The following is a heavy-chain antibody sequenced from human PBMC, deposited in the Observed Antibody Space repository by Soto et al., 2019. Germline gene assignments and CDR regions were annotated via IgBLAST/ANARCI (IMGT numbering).Heavy chain of an antibody. CDR1: GFTFSSYA. CDR2: ISGSGGST. J-gene: IGHJ6*02. CDR3: AKATNRATGYYYGMDV. Sequence: PGGSLRLSCAASGFTFSSYAMSWVRQAPGKGLEWVSAISGSGGSTYYADSVKGRFTISRDNSKNTLYLQMNSLRAEDTAVYYCAKATNRATGYYYGMDVWGQGTTVTVSS. V-gene: IGHV3-23*01. D-gene: IGHD5-12*01.